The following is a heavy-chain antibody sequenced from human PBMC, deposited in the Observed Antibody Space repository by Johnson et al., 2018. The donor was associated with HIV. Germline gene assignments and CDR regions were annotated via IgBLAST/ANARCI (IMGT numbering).Heavy chain of an antibody. CDR3: ARCRDAYTLLSALDI. CDR1: GCTFSSYD. J-gene: IGHJ3*02. V-gene: IGHV3-13*01. CDR2: IGPAGDT. D-gene: IGHD5-24*01. Sequence: VQLVESGGGVVQPGRSLRLSCAASGCTFSSYDMHWVRQATGKGLEWVSTIGPAGDTYYPGSVKGRFTISRENAKNSLHLQMNSLRAGDTAVYFCARCRDAYTLLSALDIWGHGTMVTVSS.